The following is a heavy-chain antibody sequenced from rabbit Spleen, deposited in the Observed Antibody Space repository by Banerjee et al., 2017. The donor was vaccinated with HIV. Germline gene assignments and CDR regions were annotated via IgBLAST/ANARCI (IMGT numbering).Heavy chain of an antibody. J-gene: IGHJ3*01. CDR1: RFDFSTYS. CDR3: VREVAAKFAL. D-gene: IGHD4-1*01. V-gene: IGHV1S7*01. CDR2: IVPIFGIT. Sequence: QELVESGGGLVQPGGSLKLSCKASRFDFSTYSMSWVRQAPGKGLEWIGYIVPIFGITYYANWVNGRFTISSHNAQNTLVLQLNSLTAADTATYFCVREVAAKFALWGQGTLVTVS.